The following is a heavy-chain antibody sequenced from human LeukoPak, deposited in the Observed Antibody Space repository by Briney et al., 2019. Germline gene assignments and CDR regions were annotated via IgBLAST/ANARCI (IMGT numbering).Heavy chain of an antibody. D-gene: IGHD6-13*01. Sequence: GGSLRLSCAASGFTVSSNYMSWVRQDPGKGLEWVSVIYSGGSTYYADSVKGRFTISRDNSKNTLYLQMNSLRAEDTAVYYCARVGSSSGSTFDYWGQGTLVTVSS. CDR2: IYSGGST. J-gene: IGHJ4*02. CDR1: GFTVSSNY. CDR3: ARVGSSSGSTFDY. V-gene: IGHV3-53*01.